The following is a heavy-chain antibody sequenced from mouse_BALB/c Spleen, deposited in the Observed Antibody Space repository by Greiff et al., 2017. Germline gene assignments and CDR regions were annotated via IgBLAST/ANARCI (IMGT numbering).Heavy chain of an antibody. CDR2: INPNNGGT. J-gene: IGHJ3*01. V-gene: IGHV1-18*01. CDR3: ARNGAY. Sequence: DVKLQESGPELVKPGASVKISCKASGYTFTDYNMHWVKQSHGKSLEWIGDINPNNGGTIYNQKFKGKATLTVDKSSSTAYMELRSLTSEDTAVYYCARNGAYWGQGTLVTVSA. CDR1: GYTFTDYN.